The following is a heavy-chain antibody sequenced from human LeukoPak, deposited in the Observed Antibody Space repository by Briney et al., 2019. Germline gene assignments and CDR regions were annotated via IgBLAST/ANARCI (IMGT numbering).Heavy chain of an antibody. J-gene: IGHJ4*02. D-gene: IGHD6-13*01. CDR3: ARRPSWYATFDY. CDR2: INHSGST. Sequence: PSETLSLTCAVYGGSFSGYYWSWIRQPPGKGLEWIGEINHSGSTNYNPSLTSRVTISVDTSKNQFSLKLSSVTAADTAVYYCARRPSWYATFDYWGQGTLVTVSS. CDR1: GGSFSGYY. V-gene: IGHV4-34*01.